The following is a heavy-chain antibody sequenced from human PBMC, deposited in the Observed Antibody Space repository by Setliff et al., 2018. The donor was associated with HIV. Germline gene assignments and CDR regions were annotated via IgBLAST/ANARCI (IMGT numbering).Heavy chain of an antibody. J-gene: IGHJ5*02. D-gene: IGHD2-8*01. CDR2: IKEDGSEK. CDR1: VTLSAYW. V-gene: IGHV3-7*03. CDR3: ARVLLRTNPLYGVASNWFDP. Sequence: VTLSAYWMTWVRQAPGKGLEWVANIKEDGSEKYYVGSVKGRFTSSRDNAKSSLFRQMSGLRPEDTAVYYCARVLLRTNPLYGVASNWFDPWGQGTLVTVSS.